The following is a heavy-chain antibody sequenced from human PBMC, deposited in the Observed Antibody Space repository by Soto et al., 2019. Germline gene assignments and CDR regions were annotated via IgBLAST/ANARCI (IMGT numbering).Heavy chain of an antibody. D-gene: IGHD1-26*01. V-gene: IGHV1-3*01. CDR2: INAGNGNT. CDR1: GYTFTSYA. CDR3: ARLMGSYYYYGMDV. Sequence: VASGKVSCKASGYTFTSYAMHWLRQAPGQRLDWMGWINAGNGNTKYSQKFQGRVTITRDTSASTAYMELSSLRSEDTAVYYWARLMGSYYYYGMDVWGQGTTVTVSS. J-gene: IGHJ6*02.